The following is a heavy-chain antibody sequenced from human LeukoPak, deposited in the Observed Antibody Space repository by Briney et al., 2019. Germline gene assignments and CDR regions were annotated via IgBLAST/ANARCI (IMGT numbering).Heavy chain of an antibody. J-gene: IGHJ5*02. CDR3: AKAGAYFSFGWFDP. CDR1: GFTFATYA. V-gene: IGHV3-23*01. D-gene: IGHD3-16*01. CDR2: ISSSGGST. Sequence: PGGSLRLSCAASGFTFATYAMSWVRQAPGKGLEWVSAISSSGGSTYYADSVKGRFTISRDNSKNTLYLQMNSLRAEDTAVYYCAKAGAYFSFGWFDPWGQGTLVTVSS.